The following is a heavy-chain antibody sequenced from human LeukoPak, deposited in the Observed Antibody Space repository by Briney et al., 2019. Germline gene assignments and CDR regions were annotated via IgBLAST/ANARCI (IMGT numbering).Heavy chain of an antibody. V-gene: IGHV1-2*06. J-gene: IGHJ4*02. Sequence: ASVKVSCKASGYTFTGYYMHWVRQAPGQGLEWMGRINPNSGGTNYAQRFQGRVTMTRDTSISTAYMELSGLRSDDTAVYYYASLWFGELSHFDYWGQGTLVTVSS. CDR3: ASLWFGELSHFDY. CDR1: GYTFTGYY. CDR2: INPNSGGT. D-gene: IGHD3-10*01.